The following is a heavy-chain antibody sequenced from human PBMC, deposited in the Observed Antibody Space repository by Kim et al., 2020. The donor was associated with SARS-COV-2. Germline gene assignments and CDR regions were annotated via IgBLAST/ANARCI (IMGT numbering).Heavy chain of an antibody. CDR1: GGSISSYY. D-gene: IGHD5-12*01. V-gene: IGHV4-59*01. Sequence: SETLSLTCTVSGGSISSYYWSWIRQPPGKGLEWIGYIYYSGGTNYNPSLKSRVTISVDTSKNQFSLKLSSVTAADTAVYYCARGSGYDYVFYYYYMDVWGKGTTVTVSS. J-gene: IGHJ6*03. CDR3: ARGSGYDYVFYYYYMDV. CDR2: IYYSGGT.